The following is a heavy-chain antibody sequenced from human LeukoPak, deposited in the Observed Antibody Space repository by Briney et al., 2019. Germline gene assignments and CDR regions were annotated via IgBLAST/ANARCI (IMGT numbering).Heavy chain of an antibody. CDR3: ATVGYYYDSSGYPTYYFDY. V-gene: IGHV1-24*01. D-gene: IGHD3-22*01. CDR1: EYTFTGYY. J-gene: IGHJ4*02. Sequence: AASVKVSCKASEYTFTGYYMHWVRQAPGQGLEWMGGFYPEDGETIYAQKFQGRVTMTEDTSTDTAYMELSSLRSEDTAVYYCATVGYYYDSSGYPTYYFDYWGQGTLVTVSS. CDR2: FYPEDGET.